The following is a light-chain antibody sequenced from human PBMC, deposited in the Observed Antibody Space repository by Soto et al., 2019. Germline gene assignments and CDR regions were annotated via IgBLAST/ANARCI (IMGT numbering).Light chain of an antibody. CDR2: GAS. J-gene: IGKJ1*01. V-gene: IGKV3-20*01. Sequence: EIVLTQSPGTLSLSPGERATLSCRTSQSVSSNYLACYQQKPGQAPRLLIYGASSRATGIPDRFSGSGSGTDFTLTISRLEPEDFAVYYCQQYGSSGTFGQGTKVDIK. CDR3: QQYGSSGT. CDR1: QSVSSNY.